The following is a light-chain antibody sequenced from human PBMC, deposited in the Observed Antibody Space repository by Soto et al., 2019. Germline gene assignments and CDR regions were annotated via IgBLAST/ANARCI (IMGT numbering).Light chain of an antibody. J-gene: IGKJ3*01. Sequence: AIRMTQSPSSFSASTGDRVTITCRASQGISSYLAWYQQKPGKAPKLLIYAASTLQSGDPSRFSGSGSGTYFPLTISCLQSEDFAPYYCLQYASYPLTFGPGTKVDMK. CDR1: QGISSY. CDR3: LQYASYPLT. CDR2: AAS. V-gene: IGKV1-8*01.